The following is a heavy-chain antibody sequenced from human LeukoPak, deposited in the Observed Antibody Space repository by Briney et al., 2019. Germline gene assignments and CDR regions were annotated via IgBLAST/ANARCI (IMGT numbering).Heavy chain of an antibody. CDR3: ASARDGYNPIDY. D-gene: IGHD5-24*01. CDR2: ISGSGGST. CDR1: GFTFSSYA. J-gene: IGHJ4*02. V-gene: IGHV3-23*01. Sequence: GGSLRLSCAASGFTFSSYAMSWVRQAPGKGLEWVSAISGSGGSTYYADSVKGRFTISRDNAKNSLYLQMNSLRAEDTAVYYCASARDGYNPIDYWGQGTLVTVSS.